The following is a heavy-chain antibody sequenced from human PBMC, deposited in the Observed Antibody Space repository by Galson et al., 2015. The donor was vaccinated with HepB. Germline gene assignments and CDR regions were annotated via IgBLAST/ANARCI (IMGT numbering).Heavy chain of an antibody. J-gene: IGHJ3*02. Sequence: SVKVSCKASGGTFSSYAISWVRQAPGQGLEWMGGIIPIFGTANYAQKFQGRVTITADDSTSTAYMELSSLRSEDTAVYYCARGGYCSSTSCLHDAFHIWGQGTMVTVSS. CDR1: GGTFSSYA. CDR3: ARGGYCSSTSCLHDAFHI. CDR2: IIPIFGTA. D-gene: IGHD2-2*01. V-gene: IGHV1-69*13.